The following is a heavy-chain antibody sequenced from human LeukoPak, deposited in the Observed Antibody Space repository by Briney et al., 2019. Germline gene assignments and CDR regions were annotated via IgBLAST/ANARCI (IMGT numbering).Heavy chain of an antibody. J-gene: IGHJ4*02. D-gene: IGHD3-16*02. CDR2: IKQDGSET. V-gene: IGHV3-7*01. CDR1: GSTFSNYW. CDR3: ASRGDLSWFGALRH. Sequence: PGGSLRLPYVVSGSTFSNYWMDWVRQAPGKGLEWVAFIKQDGSETYYVDSVKGRFTISRDNAKNSLYLQMNSLRSEDTAVYYCASRGDLSWFGALRHWSQGSRVSVSS.